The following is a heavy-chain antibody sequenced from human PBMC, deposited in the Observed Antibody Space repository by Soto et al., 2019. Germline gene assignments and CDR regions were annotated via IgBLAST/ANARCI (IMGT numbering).Heavy chain of an antibody. CDR2: IKSKTDGGTT. Sequence: GGSLRLSCAASGFTFSNAWMNWVRQAPGKGLEWVGRIKSKTDGGTTDYAAPVKGRFTISRDDSKNTLYLQMNSLKTEDTAVYYCTTELGDYGDYYFVTGIWYWGQGTLVTVSS. D-gene: IGHD4-17*01. CDR3: TTELGDYGDYYFVTGIWY. V-gene: IGHV3-15*07. J-gene: IGHJ4*02. CDR1: GFTFSNAW.